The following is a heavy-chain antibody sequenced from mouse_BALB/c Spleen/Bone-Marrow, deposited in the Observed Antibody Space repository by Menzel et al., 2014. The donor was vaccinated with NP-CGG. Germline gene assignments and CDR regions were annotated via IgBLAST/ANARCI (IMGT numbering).Heavy chain of an antibody. CDR2: IYPSDSYT. D-gene: IGHD1-1*01. J-gene: IGHJ2*01. Sequence: VQLQQSGAELARPGASVKLSCKASGYTFTSYWINWVKQRPGQGLEWIGNIYPSDSYTNYNQKFKDKATLTVDKSSSTAYMQLSSPTSEDSAVYYRTREGYYGSSYVDYWGQGTTLTVSS. V-gene: IGHV1-69*02. CDR1: GYTFTSYW. CDR3: TREGYYGSSYVDY.